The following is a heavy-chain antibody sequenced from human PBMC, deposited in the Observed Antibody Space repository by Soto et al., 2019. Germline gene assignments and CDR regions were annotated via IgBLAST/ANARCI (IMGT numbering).Heavy chain of an antibody. D-gene: IGHD6-13*01. Sequence: PSETLSLTCTVSCGSISSYFYIWVRQPPGKGLEWIGSVYYTGTTDYNPSLKSRVTISVDTSKTQFSLNLRSVTAADTAVYYRARDLAAVPRAFDYWGRGTLVTVSS. CDR3: ARDLAAVPRAFDY. V-gene: IGHV4-59*01. CDR2: VYYTGTT. CDR1: CGSISSYF. J-gene: IGHJ4*02.